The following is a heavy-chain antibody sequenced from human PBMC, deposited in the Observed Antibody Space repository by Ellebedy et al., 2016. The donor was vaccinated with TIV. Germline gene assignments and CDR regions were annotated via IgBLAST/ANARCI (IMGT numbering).Heavy chain of an antibody. J-gene: IGHJ5*02. Sequence: AASVKVSCKASGYTFTGYYIHWVRQPPGQGLEWMGWINPKSGATNYAQKFLARVTMTRDTSISKVYLELTRLRSDDTAVYYCARGAANVAFGELYDWFHPWGQGSLVTVSS. D-gene: IGHD3-10*01. CDR2: INPKSGAT. CDR3: ARGAANVAFGELYDWFHP. V-gene: IGHV1-2*02. CDR1: GYTFTGYY.